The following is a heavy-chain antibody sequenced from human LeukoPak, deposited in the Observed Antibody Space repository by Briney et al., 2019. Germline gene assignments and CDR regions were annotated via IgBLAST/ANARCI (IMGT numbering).Heavy chain of an antibody. CDR3: AKDRAFQAAGVTDY. CDR2: ISDDGSIK. J-gene: IGHJ4*02. Sequence: PGGSLRLSCAASGFTFSSHGMHWVRQAPGKGLEWVAVISDDGSIKLYGDSVKGRFTISRDNSGNTLYLQMNSLKTEDTAVYYCAKDRAFQAAGVTDYWGQGTLVTVSS. D-gene: IGHD3-10*01. V-gene: IGHV3-30*18. CDR1: GFTFSSHG.